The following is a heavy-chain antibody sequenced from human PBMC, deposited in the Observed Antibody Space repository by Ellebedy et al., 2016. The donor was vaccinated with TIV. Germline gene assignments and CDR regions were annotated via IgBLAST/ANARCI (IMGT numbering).Heavy chain of an antibody. D-gene: IGHD2-15*01. CDR3: ARSTYGGIVVVVAARFDY. CDR2: INAGNGNT. CDR1: GYTFTSYA. J-gene: IGHJ4*02. Sequence: AASVKVSCKASGYTFTSYAMHWVRQAPGQRLEWMGWINAGNGNTKYSQKFQGRVTITRDTSASTAYMELSSLRSEDTAVYYCARSTYGGIVVVVAARFDYWGQGTLVTVSS. V-gene: IGHV1-3*01.